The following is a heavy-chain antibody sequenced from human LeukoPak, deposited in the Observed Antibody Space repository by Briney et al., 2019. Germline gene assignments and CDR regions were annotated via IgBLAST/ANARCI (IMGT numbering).Heavy chain of an antibody. V-gene: IGHV3-48*03. Sequence: GGSLRLSCAASGFTFSSYEMNWVRQAPGKGLEWVSYISSSGSTIYYADSVKGRFTISRDNAKNSLYLRMNSLRAEDTAVYYCARGRQLWFSGGSPTDYWGQGTLVTVSS. J-gene: IGHJ4*02. D-gene: IGHD5-18*01. CDR1: GFTFSSYE. CDR2: ISSSGSTI. CDR3: ARGRQLWFSGGSPTDY.